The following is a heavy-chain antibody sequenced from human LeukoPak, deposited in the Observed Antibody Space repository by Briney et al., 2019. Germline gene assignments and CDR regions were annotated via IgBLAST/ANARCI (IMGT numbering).Heavy chain of an antibody. J-gene: IGHJ4*02. CDR1: GFTFSFYV. Sequence: PPGGSLRLSCAASGFTFSFYVMHWVRQAPGKGLEWVAVISYDGSKEYYADPVKGRFTISRDNSKNTLYLQMNSLRPEDTAVFYCAREGLRDGHKLFDYWGQGTLVTVSS. CDR2: ISYDGSKE. D-gene: IGHD5-24*01. V-gene: IGHV3-30*03. CDR3: AREGLRDGHKLFDY.